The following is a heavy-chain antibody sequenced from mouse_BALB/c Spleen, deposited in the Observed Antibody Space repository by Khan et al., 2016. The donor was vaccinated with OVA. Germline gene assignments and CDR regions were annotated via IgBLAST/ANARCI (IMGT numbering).Heavy chain of an antibody. CDR3: ARPAYDGYYDY. V-gene: IGHV1S137*01. J-gene: IGHJ2*01. Sequence: QVQLKQSGPELVRPGVSVKISCKGSGYTFTDYAMYWVKQSHARSLEWIGLISTYSGNTNYNQNFKGKATMTVDKSSSTAYMELARLTYEDSAIYYCARPAYDGYYDYWGQGTTLTVSS. CDR2: ISTYSGNT. D-gene: IGHD2-3*01. CDR1: GYTFTDYA.